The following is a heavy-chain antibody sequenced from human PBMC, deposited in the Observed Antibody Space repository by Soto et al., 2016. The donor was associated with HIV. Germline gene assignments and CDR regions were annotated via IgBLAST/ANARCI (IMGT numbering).Heavy chain of an antibody. Sequence: EVQLVESGGGLVQPGGSLRLSCAASGFSFSDYAMNWVRQAPGKGLEWLSYISSSGNTIYYADSVKGRFTVSRDNAKNSLSLRMNSLRVEDTAVYYCSQMGGYCTGGSCRDFWGQGTLGRRLL. V-gene: IGHV3-48*03. CDR1: GFSFSDYA. D-gene: IGHD2-8*02. CDR2: ISSSGNTI. J-gene: IGHJ4*02. CDR3: SQMGGYCTGGSCRDF.